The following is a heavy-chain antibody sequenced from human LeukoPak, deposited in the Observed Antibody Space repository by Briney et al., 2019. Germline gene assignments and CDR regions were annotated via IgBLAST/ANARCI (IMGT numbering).Heavy chain of an antibody. D-gene: IGHD3-3*01. CDR1: GFTFSSYW. CDR3: ARGLRAYYYYGMDV. V-gene: IGHV3-64*02. Sequence: GGSLRLSCAASGFTFSSYWMHWVRQAPGEGLEYVSAISSNGGSTYYADSVKGRFTISRDNSKNTLFLQMGSLRVEDMAVYYCARGLRAYYYYGMDVWGQGTTVTVSS. J-gene: IGHJ6*02. CDR2: ISSNGGST.